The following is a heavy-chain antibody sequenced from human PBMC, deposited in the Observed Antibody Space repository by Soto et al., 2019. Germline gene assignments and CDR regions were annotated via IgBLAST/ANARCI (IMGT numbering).Heavy chain of an antibody. Sequence: GGSLRLSCAASGFTFSNAWMNWVRQAPGKGLEWVGRIKSKTDGGTTDYAAPVKGRFTISRDDSKNTLYLQMNSLKTEDTAVYYCTTGTENVYCSGGSCYLSNYYYYGMDVWGQGTTVTVSS. V-gene: IGHV3-15*07. CDR3: TTGTENVYCSGGSCYLSNYYYYGMDV. D-gene: IGHD2-15*01. CDR2: IKSKTDGGTT. CDR1: GFTFSNAW. J-gene: IGHJ6*02.